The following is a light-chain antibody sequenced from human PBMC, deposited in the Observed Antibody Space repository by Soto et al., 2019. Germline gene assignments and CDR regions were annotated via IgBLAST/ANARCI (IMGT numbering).Light chain of an antibody. V-gene: IGLV2-23*02. CDR1: DSDVGSFNL. CDR2: EVS. Sequence: QSALAQPASVSGSPGQSITISCTGTDSDVGSFNLVSWYRQHPGKAPKLMIYEVSKRPSGVSTRFSGSKSGNTASLTISGLQAEYEADYYCCSYAGSGTLIFATVTKVTVL. J-gene: IGLJ1*01. CDR3: CSYAGSGTLI.